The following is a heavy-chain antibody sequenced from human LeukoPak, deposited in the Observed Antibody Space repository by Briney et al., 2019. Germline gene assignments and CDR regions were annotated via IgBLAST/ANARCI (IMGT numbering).Heavy chain of an antibody. CDR2: INQDGSEK. D-gene: IGHD4-23*01. Sequence: GGSLRLSCAASGFIFTTHWMSWVRQAPGKGLEWVANINQDGSEKYYVDSVKGRFTISRDNAKNSLFLQMNSLRAEDMAVYFCVRSVGSNTLWGQGTLVTVSS. CDR3: VRSVGSNTL. CDR1: GFIFTTHW. V-gene: IGHV3-7*01. J-gene: IGHJ4*02.